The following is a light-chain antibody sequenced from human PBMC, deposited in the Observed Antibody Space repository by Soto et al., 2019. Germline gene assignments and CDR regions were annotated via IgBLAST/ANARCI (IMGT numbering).Light chain of an antibody. J-gene: IGKJ5*01. CDR2: KAS. Sequence: IQMTQTPSTLSASVGDRVTISCRASQSISSWLAWYQQKPGKAPKLLIYKASSLESGVPSRFSGSGSGTEFTLTISSLQPDDFATYYCQQYNSYLGITFAQGTLLEI. CDR1: QSISSW. V-gene: IGKV1-5*03. CDR3: QQYNSYLGIT.